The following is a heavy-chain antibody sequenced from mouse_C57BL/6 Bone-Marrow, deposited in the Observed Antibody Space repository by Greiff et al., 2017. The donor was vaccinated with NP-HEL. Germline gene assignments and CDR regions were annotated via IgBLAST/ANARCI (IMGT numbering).Heavy chain of an antibody. Sequence: VQLQQPGAELVRPGSSVKLSCKASGYTFTSYWMDWVKQRPGQGLEWIGNIYPSDSETHYNQKFKDKATLTVDKSSSTAYMQLSSLTSEDSAVYYCARSGVTTVALDYWGQGTTLTVSS. CDR3: ARSGVTTVALDY. V-gene: IGHV1-61*01. CDR1: GYTFTSYW. J-gene: IGHJ2*01. CDR2: IYPSDSET. D-gene: IGHD1-1*01.